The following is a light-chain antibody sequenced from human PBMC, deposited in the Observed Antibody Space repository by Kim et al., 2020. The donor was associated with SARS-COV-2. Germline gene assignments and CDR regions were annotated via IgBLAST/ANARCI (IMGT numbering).Light chain of an antibody. CDR2: DVS. CDR1: RSDVGGYNY. CDR3: SSYTSSSTWV. V-gene: IGLV2-14*03. Sequence: GQSLTISCPGTRSDVGGYNYVSWYQHHPGKAPKLLIYDVSKRPSGVSNRFSGSKSGNTASLTISGLQAEDAANYYCSSYTSSSTWVFGGGTKLTVL. J-gene: IGLJ3*02.